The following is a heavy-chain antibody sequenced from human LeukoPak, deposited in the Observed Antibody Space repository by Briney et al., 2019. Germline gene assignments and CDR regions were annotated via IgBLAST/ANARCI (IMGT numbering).Heavy chain of an antibody. Sequence: GGSLRLSCVASGFTFITYTMNWVRQAPGKGLEWVSSISSSSSTKYYADSVKGRFTISRDNAKNSLYLQVSSLRDEDTAIYYCARVGITGTTQVFDNWGQGTLVTVSS. CDR1: GFTFITYT. D-gene: IGHD1-7*01. CDR2: ISSSSSTK. CDR3: ARVGITGTTQVFDN. V-gene: IGHV3-48*02. J-gene: IGHJ4*02.